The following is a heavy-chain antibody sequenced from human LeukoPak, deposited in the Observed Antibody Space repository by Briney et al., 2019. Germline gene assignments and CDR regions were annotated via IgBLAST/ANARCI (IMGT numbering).Heavy chain of an antibody. J-gene: IGHJ3*02. Sequence: PGGSLRLSCAASGFTFSSYSMNWVRQAPGKGLEWVSSISSSSSYIYYADSVKGRFTISRDNSKNTLYLQMNSLRAEDTAVYYCAKGSGGDPILLSPTDAFDIWGQGTMVTVSS. V-gene: IGHV3-21*01. CDR3: AKGSGGDPILLSPTDAFDI. CDR2: ISSSSSYI. D-gene: IGHD1-1*01. CDR1: GFTFSSYS.